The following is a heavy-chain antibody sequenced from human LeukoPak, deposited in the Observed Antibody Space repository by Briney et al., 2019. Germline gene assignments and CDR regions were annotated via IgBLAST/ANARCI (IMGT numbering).Heavy chain of an antibody. CDR3: ARKRFLGSSCPVFDY. CDR1: GGSFSGYY. Sequence: SETLSLTCAVYGGSFSGYYWSWIRQPPGKGLEWIGEINHSGSTNYNPFLKSRVTISVDTSKNQFSLKLSSVTAADTAVYYCARKRFLGSSCPVFDYWGQGTLVTVSS. J-gene: IGHJ4*02. V-gene: IGHV4-34*01. CDR2: INHSGST. D-gene: IGHD6-13*01.